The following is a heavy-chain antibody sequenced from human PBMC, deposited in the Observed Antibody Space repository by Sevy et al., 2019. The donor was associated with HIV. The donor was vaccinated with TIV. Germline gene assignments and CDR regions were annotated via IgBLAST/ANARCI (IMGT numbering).Heavy chain of an antibody. CDR3: AKGREQGYYYGMDV. J-gene: IGHJ6*02. CDR2: IRYDGNNK. D-gene: IGHD1-26*01. V-gene: IGHV3-30*02. Sequence: GGSLRLSCAASAFTFSSYGMHWVRQAPGKGLEWVAFIRYDGNNKYYTGSVKGRFTISRDNSKNTLYLQMNSLRAEDTAVYYCAKGREQGYYYGMDVWGQGTTVTVSS. CDR1: AFTFSSYG.